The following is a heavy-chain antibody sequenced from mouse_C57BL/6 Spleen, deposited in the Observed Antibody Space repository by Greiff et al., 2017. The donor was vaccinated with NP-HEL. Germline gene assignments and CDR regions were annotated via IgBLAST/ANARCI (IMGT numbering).Heavy chain of an antibody. J-gene: IGHJ2*01. CDR1: GFTFSDYG. V-gene: IGHV5-17*01. Sequence: DVKLVESGGGLVKPGGSLKLSCAASGFTFSDYGMHWVRQAPEKGLEWVAYISSGSSTIYYADTVKGRFTISRDNAKNTLFLQMTSLRSEDTAMYYCATHYIDYFDYWGQGTTLTVSS. CDR3: ATHYIDYFDY. CDR2: ISSGSSTI. D-gene: IGHD2-12*01.